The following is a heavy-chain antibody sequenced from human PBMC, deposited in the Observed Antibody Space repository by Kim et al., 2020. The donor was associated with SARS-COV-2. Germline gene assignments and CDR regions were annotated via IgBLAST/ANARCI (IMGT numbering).Heavy chain of an antibody. CDR2: INPNGGNT. J-gene: IGHJ4*02. Sequence: ASVKVSCKASGYTFTAYYIHWVRQAPGQRLEWMAWINPNGGNTAYAQMLQGRVTVTSDTSIRTVYMELSSLTSDDTAMYYCVRDLTKSTQYANHWGQGTLVTVSS. D-gene: IGHD4-4*01. V-gene: IGHV1-2*02. CDR1: GYTFTAYY. CDR3: VRDLTKSTQYANH.